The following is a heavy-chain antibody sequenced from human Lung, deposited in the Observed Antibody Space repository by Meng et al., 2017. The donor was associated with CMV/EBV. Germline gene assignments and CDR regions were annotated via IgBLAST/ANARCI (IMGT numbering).Heavy chain of an antibody. V-gene: IGHV3-11*04. J-gene: IGHJ6*02. CDR3: ARCKIYDFSFYGMDV. Sequence: GESXKISCAASGFTFSGYYMTWVRRAPGKGLEWISYISSSGDIILYANYVPGRFTIPRDNAEKSLYLQMNSLRSEDKALYFCARCKIYDFSFYGMDVWGQGTTVTVPS. D-gene: IGHD3-3*01. CDR2: ISSSGDII. CDR1: GFTFSGYY.